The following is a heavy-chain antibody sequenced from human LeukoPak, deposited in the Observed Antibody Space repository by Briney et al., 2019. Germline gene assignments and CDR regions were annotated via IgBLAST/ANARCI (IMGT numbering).Heavy chain of an antibody. CDR3: ARLQWELGYNWFDP. V-gene: IGHV4-61*02. D-gene: IGHD1-26*01. CDR1: GGSITSGSYY. CDR2: IYTSGST. Sequence: PSETLSLTCTVSGGSITSGSYYWSWIRQPAGKGLEWIGRIYTSGSTNYNPSLKSRVTISVDTSKNQFSLKLSSVTAADTAVYYCARLQWELGYNWFDPWGQGTLVTVSS. J-gene: IGHJ5*02.